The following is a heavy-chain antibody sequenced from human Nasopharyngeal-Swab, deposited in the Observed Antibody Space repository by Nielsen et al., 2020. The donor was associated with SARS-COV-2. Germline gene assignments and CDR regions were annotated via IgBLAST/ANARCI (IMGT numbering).Heavy chain of an antibody. CDR3: TRDIGGRYGY. V-gene: IGHV3-74*01. Sequence: GESLKIPCVGSGYTFSNHWMHWVRQVPGKGLVWVSRIDTDGSTTNYADSVKGRFRISRDNAKNTLYLQMDSLRGEDTAIYYCTRDIGGRYGYWGQGILVTVSS. CDR1: GYTFSNHW. CDR2: IDTDGSTT. J-gene: IGHJ4*02. D-gene: IGHD1-26*01.